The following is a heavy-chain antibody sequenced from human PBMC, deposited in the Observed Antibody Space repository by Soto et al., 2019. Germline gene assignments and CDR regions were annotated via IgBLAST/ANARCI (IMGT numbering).Heavy chain of an antibody. D-gene: IGHD2-15*01. V-gene: IGHV3-9*01. CDR2: ISWNSGSI. J-gene: IGHJ6*02. CDR1: GFTFDDYA. CDR3: AKDIGGSWEWDYYYGMDV. Sequence: PGGSLRLSCAASGFTFDDYAMHWVRQAPGKGLEWVSGISWNSGSIGYADSVKGRFTISRDNAKNSLYLQMNSLRAEDTALYYCAKDIGGSWEWDYYYGMDVWGQGTTVTVSS.